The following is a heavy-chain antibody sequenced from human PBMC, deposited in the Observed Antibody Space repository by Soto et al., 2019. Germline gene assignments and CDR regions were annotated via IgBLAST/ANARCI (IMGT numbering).Heavy chain of an antibody. Sequence: ASVKVSCKASGYTFTGYYMHWVRQAPGQGLEWMGWINPNSGGTNYAQKFQGRVTMTRDTSISTAYMELSRLRSDDTAVYYCARGNVLRFLEWLSRGFDPWGQGTLVTVSS. V-gene: IGHV1-2*02. J-gene: IGHJ5*02. CDR2: INPNSGGT. CDR1: GYTFTGYY. CDR3: ARGNVLRFLEWLSRGFDP. D-gene: IGHD3-3*01.